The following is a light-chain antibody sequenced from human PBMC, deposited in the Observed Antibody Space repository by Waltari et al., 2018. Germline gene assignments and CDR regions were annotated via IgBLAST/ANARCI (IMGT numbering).Light chain of an antibody. CDR2: EVS. CDR3: SSYAGSNFVV. Sequence: QSALAQPPPASGSPGPSVTISCTGTSSAVGGYNYFSWYQQHPGKAPKLMIYEVSKRPSGVPDRFSGSKSGNTASLTVSGLQAEDEAAYYCSSYAGSNFVVFGGGTKVTVL. V-gene: IGLV2-8*01. CDR1: SSAVGGYNY. J-gene: IGLJ2*01.